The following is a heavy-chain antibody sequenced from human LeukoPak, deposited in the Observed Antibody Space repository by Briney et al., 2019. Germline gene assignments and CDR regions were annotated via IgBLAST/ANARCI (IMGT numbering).Heavy chain of an antibody. D-gene: IGHD2-21*01. Sequence: GGSLRLSCAASGFTFSSYEMNWVRQAPGKGLEWVSYISSSGSTIYYADSVKGRFTISRDNSKGTVYLQMNSLRAEDTAVYYCAISPSTRILWWWPDIWGQGTMVTVSS. CDR2: ISSSGSTI. J-gene: IGHJ3*02. CDR3: AISPSTRILWWWPDI. CDR1: GFTFSSYE. V-gene: IGHV3-48*03.